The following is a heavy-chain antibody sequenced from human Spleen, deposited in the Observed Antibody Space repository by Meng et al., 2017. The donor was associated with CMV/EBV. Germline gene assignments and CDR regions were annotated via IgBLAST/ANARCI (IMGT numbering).Heavy chain of an antibody. CDR2: IYDDDST. D-gene: IGHD6-19*01. Sequence: LRLSCAGSGFSVTRNYMSWVRQAPGKGLEWVSVIYDDDSTYYGDSVKGRFTISRDNFKNTLYLQMNSLRPEDTAVYYCARLIAVAGTWGQGTLVTVSS. CDR1: GFSVTRNY. J-gene: IGHJ5*02. CDR3: ARLIAVAGT. V-gene: IGHV3-66*02.